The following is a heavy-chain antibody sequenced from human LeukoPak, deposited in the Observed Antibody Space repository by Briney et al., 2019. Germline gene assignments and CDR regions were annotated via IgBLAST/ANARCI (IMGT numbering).Heavy chain of an antibody. D-gene: IGHD4-23*01. V-gene: IGHV4-30-4*01. CDR3: ARDGGY. J-gene: IGHJ4*02. Sequence: TSETLSLTCAVYGGSFSGYYWSWIRQPPGKGLEWIGYIYYSGSTYYNPSLKSRVTISVDTSKNQFSLKLSSVTAADTAVYYCARDGGYWGQGTLVTVSS. CDR2: IYYSGST. CDR1: GGSFSGYY.